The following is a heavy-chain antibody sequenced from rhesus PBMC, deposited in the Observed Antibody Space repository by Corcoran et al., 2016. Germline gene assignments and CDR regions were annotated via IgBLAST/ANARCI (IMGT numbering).Heavy chain of an antibody. D-gene: IGHD6-19*01. CDR2: ISPYKCNK. CDR3: TRDRSGYSSNNRFDV. CDR1: GYTFTSYY. V-gene: IGHV1-180*01. J-gene: IGHJ5-1*01. Sequence: QVQLVQSGSEIKQPGASVKLSCKASGYTFTSYYMHWGRQAPGQGLEWIGLISPYKCNKGYAQNFQGRVTITTDTSTSTGYMELSSLRSEDTAVYYCTRDRSGYSSNNRFDVWGAGVLVTVSS.